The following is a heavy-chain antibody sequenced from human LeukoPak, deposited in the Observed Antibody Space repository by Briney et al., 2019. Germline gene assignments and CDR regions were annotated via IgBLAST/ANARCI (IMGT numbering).Heavy chain of an antibody. CDR2: INHSGST. CDR3: ARGVRGVRPVDY. V-gene: IGHV4-34*01. D-gene: IGHD3-10*02. CDR1: GGSFSSYY. Sequence: SETLSLTCAVYGGSFSSYYWSWIRQPPGKGLEWIGEINHSGSTNYNPSLKSRVTISVDTSKNQFSLKLSSVTAADTAVYYCARGVRGVRPVDYWGQGTLVTVSS. J-gene: IGHJ4*02.